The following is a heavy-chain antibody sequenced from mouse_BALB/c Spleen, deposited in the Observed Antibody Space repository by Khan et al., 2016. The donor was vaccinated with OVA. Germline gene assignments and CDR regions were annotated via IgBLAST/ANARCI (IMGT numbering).Heavy chain of an antibody. CDR3: AKSDYSYDRYFDV. V-gene: IGHV9-1*02. CDR1: GYTFTNYG. CDR2: INTYTGEP. Sequence: LVESGPELKKPGETVKISCKASGYTFTNYGMNWVKQAPGKGLKWMGWINTYTGEPTYADDFKGRFAFSLETSASTAYLQINNLKNEDMATYFCAKSDYSYDRYFDVWGAGTTVTVSS. D-gene: IGHD2-12*01. J-gene: IGHJ1*01.